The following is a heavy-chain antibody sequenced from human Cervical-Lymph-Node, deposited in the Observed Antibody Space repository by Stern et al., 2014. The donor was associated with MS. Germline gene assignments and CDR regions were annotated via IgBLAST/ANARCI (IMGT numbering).Heavy chain of an antibody. Sequence: VQLVQSGSQVRKPGASVKVSCQASGYTFISYDIFWVRQATGQGLEWMGWMNPNNANTGHAQKLQGRVTMTRNISISTAYMELSSLRSDDTAVYYCVRGGFSYGYGLDAWGQGTAVIVSS. D-gene: IGHD5-18*01. CDR2: MNPNNANT. CDR3: VRGGFSYGYGLDA. V-gene: IGHV1-8*01. J-gene: IGHJ6*02. CDR1: GYTFISYD.